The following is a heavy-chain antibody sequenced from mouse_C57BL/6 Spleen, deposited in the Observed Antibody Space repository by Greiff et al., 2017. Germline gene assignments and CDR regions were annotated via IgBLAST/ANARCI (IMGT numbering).Heavy chain of an antibody. D-gene: IGHD1-1*01. J-gene: IGHJ2*01. CDR3: ARRPYYYGSTYYFDD. CDR1: GYSFTGYY. Sequence: VQLQQSGPELVKPGASVKISCKASGYSFTGYYMNWVKQSPEKSLEWIGEINPSTGGTTYNQKFKAKATLTVDKSSSTAYMQLKSLTSEDSAVYYCARRPYYYGSTYYFDDWGQGTTLTFS. V-gene: IGHV1-42*01. CDR2: INPSTGGT.